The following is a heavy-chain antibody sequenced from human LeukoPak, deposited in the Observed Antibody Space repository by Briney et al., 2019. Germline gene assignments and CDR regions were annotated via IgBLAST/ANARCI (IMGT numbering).Heavy chain of an antibody. V-gene: IGHV3-66*01. CDR2: IYSGGST. CDR1: GFTVSSNY. CDR3: AGDSYEGEFDY. Sequence: GGSLRLSCAASGFTVSSNYMSWVRQAPGKGLEWVSVIYSGGSTYYADSVKGRFTISRGNSKNTLYLQMNSLRAEDTAVYYCAGDSYEGEFDYWGQGTLVTVSS. D-gene: IGHD3-16*01. J-gene: IGHJ4*02.